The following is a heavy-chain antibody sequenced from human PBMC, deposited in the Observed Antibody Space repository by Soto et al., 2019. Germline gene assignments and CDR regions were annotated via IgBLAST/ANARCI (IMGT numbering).Heavy chain of an antibody. CDR1: GGSISIYY. J-gene: IGHJ5*02. CDR2: IYTSGST. D-gene: IGHD3-3*01. Sequence: ESLCLTCAVSGGSISIYYWSGIRQPSGKGLEWIGRIYTSGSTNYNPSLKSRVTMSVDTSKNQFSLKLSYVTAADTAVYYCERESSYDFWSGYYIHWFDPWGQGTLVTVSS. CDR3: ERESSYDFWSGYYIHWFDP. V-gene: IGHV4-4*07.